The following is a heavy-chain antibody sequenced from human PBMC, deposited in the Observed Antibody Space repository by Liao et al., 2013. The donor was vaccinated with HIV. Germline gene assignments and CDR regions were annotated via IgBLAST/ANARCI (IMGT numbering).Heavy chain of an antibody. CDR1: GGSISRHY. Sequence: QVQLQESGPGLVKPSETLSLTCSVSGGSISRHYWSWVRQPAGKGLEWIGRIYASGSINYNPSLRSRVSMSLDTSKNQFSLRLRSVTDADTAVYYCARSQWRLRGMVFDYWGQGTLVSVSS. D-gene: IGHD2-21*02. CDR3: ARSQWRLRGMVFDY. V-gene: IGHV4-4*07. CDR2: IYASGSI. J-gene: IGHJ4*02.